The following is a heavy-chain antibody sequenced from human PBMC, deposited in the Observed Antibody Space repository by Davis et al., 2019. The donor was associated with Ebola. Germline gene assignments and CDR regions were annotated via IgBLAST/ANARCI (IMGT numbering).Heavy chain of an antibody. CDR2: INPSGGST. CDR3: AACSASYYYYYMDV. D-gene: IGHD4/OR15-4a*01. CDR1: GYTFTSYY. J-gene: IGHJ6*03. V-gene: IGHV1-46*01. Sequence: ASVKVSCKASGYTFTSYYMHWVRQAPGQGLEWMGIINPSGGSTSYAQKLQGRVTMTTDTSTSTAYMELRSLRSDDTAVYYCAACSASYYYYYMDVWGKGTTVTVSS.